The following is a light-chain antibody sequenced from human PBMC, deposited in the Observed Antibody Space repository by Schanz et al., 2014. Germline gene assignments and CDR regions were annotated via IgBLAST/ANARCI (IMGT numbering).Light chain of an antibody. CDR1: KLGDKY. J-gene: IGLJ2*01. CDR2: QDT. V-gene: IGLV3-1*01. Sequence: SSELTQPPSMSVSPGQTARITCSGDKLGDKYVSWYQQKPGQSPVLVIYQDTKRPSGIPERFSGSNSGDTATLTIRGTQTMDEADYYCEAWDSSTVVFGGGTKLTVL. CDR3: EAWDSSTVV.